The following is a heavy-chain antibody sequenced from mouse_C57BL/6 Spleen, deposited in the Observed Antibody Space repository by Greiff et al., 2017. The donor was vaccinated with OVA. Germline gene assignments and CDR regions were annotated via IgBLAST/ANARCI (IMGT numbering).Heavy chain of an antibody. J-gene: IGHJ2*01. CDR1: GYAFSSYW. Sequence: QVQLQQSGAELVKPGASVKISCKASGYAFSSYWMNWVKQRPGQGLEWIGQIYPGDGDTNYNGKFKGKATLTADKSSSTAYMQLSSLTSEDSAVYFCARIGDYYGFYFDYWGQGTTLTVSS. CDR2: IYPGDGDT. D-gene: IGHD1-2*01. V-gene: IGHV1-80*01. CDR3: ARIGDYYGFYFDY.